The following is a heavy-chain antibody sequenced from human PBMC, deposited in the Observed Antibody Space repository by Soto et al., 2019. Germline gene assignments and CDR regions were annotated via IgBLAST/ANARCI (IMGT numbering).Heavy chain of an antibody. V-gene: IGHV5-10-1*01. CDR2: IDPSDSST. Sequence: GESLKISCKASGYTFTSYWITWVRQMPGRGLEWMGRIDPSDSSTNYSPSFQGHVTISTDKSITTAHLQWSSLKVSDTAMYYCAATGYTYGYHFDHWGQGTQVIVSS. CDR1: GYTFTSYW. D-gene: IGHD5-18*01. CDR3: AATGYTYGYHFDH. J-gene: IGHJ4*02.